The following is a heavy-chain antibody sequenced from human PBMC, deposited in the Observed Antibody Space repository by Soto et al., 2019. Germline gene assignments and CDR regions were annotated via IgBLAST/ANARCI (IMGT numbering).Heavy chain of an antibody. D-gene: IGHD3-10*01. V-gene: IGHV1-69*01. CDR2: IIPILGTA. J-gene: IGHJ6*02. CDR3: ARGLAQANVRLSGYGSGSNYKSRRYYYYRMDV. Sequence: QVQLVQSGAEVKKPGSSVKVSCKASGGTFSSYAISWVRQAPGQGLEWMGGIIPILGTANYAQKFQGRVTNPGDDTTSTAVMELSSLRTEDADVYYCARGLAQANVRLSGYGSGSNYKSRRYYYYRMDVWGQGTTVTVSS. CDR1: GGTFSSYA.